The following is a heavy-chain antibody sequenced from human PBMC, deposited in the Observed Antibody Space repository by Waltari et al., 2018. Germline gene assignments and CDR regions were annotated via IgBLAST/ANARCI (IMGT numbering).Heavy chain of an antibody. D-gene: IGHD5-12*01. CDR3: ARRKREYSDSRGFDY. V-gene: IGHV5-51*01. J-gene: IGHJ4*02. CDR1: EYRFTNYW. CDR2: IYPGDSDT. Sequence: EVQLVQSGAEVKKPGESLRVSCKASEYRFTNYWIGWVRQIPGKGLEWMGIIYPGDSDTRYSPSFQGQVTISADKSITTAYLQWSSLKASDTAMYYCARRKREYSDSRGFDYWGQGTLVTVSS.